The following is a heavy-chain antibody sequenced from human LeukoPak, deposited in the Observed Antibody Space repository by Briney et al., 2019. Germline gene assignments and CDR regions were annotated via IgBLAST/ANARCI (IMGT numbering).Heavy chain of an antibody. CDR2: IKQDGTVK. D-gene: IGHD3-16*01. CDR1: GFTFSSYW. CDR3: VRLQRGSGTSD. Sequence: GGSLRLSCAASGFTFSSYWMSWVRQAPVKGLEWVANIKQDGTVKQYVDSVQGRFTISRDNAENSLYLQINSLRAEDAAVYYCVRLQRGSGTSDWGLGTPVTVSS. J-gene: IGHJ4*02. V-gene: IGHV3-7*01.